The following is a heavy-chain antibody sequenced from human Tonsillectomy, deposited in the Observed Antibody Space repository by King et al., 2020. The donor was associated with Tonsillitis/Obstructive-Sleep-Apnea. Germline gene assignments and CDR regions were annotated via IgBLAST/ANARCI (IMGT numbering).Heavy chain of an antibody. V-gene: IGHV3-64D*09. CDR3: VSEPDYGMDV. D-gene: IGHD1-14*01. Sequence: VPLVASGGGLVQPGGSLSLSCSASGFTFSSYAMHWVRQAPGKGLEYVSVISSNGGRTYYADSVKGRFTISRDNSKNTLDLQMSSLRVEDTAVYYCVSEPDYGMDVWGQGTTVTVSS. CDR1: GFTFSSYA. CDR2: ISSNGGRT. J-gene: IGHJ6*02.